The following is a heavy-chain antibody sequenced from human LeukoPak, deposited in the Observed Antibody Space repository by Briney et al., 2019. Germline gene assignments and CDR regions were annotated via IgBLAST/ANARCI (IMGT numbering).Heavy chain of an antibody. CDR2: IYHSGST. CDR1: GGSISSSNW. V-gene: IGHV4-4*02. J-gene: IGHJ5*02. D-gene: IGHD6-13*01. CDR3: ARYGLSSSWYPVLGP. Sequence: PSGTLSLTCAVSGGSISSSNWWSWVRQPPGKGLEWIGEIYHSGSTNYNPSLKSRVTISVDKSKNQFSLKLSSVTAADTAVYYCARYGLSSSWYPVLGPWGQGTLVTVSS.